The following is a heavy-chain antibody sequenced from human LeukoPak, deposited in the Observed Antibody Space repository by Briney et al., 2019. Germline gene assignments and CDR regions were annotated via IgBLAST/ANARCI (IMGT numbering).Heavy chain of an antibody. CDR3: ASHGAKGGYYYDY. D-gene: IGHD6-13*01. J-gene: IGHJ4*02. Sequence: SETLSLTCTVSGGSISSYYWSWIRQPPGKGLEWIGYIYYSGSTNYNPSLKSRVTISVDTSKNQFSLKLSSVTAADTAVYYCASHGAKGGYYYDYWGQGTLVTVSS. V-gene: IGHV4-59*01. CDR1: GGSISSYY. CDR2: IYYSGST.